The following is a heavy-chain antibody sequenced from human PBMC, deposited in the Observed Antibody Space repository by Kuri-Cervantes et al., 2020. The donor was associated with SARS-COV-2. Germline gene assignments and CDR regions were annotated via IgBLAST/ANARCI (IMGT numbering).Heavy chain of an antibody. CDR2: IYTSGST. CDR3: ARVEFEGWKDYYYGMDV. D-gene: IGHD1-1*01. V-gene: IGHV4-4*07. CDR1: GGSISSYY. J-gene: IGHJ6*02. Sequence: ESLKISCTVSGGSISSYYWSWIRQPAGKGLEWIGRIYTSGSTNYNPSLKSRVTISVDTSKNQFSLKLSSVTAADTAVYYCARVEFEGWKDYYYGMDVWGQGTTVTVSS.